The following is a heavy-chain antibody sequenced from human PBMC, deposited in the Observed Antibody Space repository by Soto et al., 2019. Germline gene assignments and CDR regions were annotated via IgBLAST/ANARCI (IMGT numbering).Heavy chain of an antibody. Sequence: ASVKVSCKPSGYTFTGYAMHWVRQAPGQRLEWMGWINAGNGNTKYSQKFQGRVTITRDTSASTAYMELSSLRSEDTAVYYCARAVAVAADFDYWGQGTLVTVSS. V-gene: IGHV1-3*01. CDR3: ARAVAVAADFDY. CDR2: INAGNGNT. D-gene: IGHD6-19*01. J-gene: IGHJ4*02. CDR1: GYTFTGYA.